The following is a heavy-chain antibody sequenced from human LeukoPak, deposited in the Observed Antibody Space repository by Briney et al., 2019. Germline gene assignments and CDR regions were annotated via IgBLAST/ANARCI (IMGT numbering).Heavy chain of an antibody. CDR2: ISSSSSTI. V-gene: IGHV3-48*04. D-gene: IGHD3-10*01. CDR1: GFTFSSYS. Sequence: GGSLRLSCAASGFTFSSYSMNWVRQAPGKGLEWVSYISSSSSTIYYADSLKGRFTISRDNAKNSLYLQMNSLRAEDTAVYYCAKDGGVRGPDYYYYMDVWGKGTTVTISS. CDR3: AKDGGVRGPDYYYYMDV. J-gene: IGHJ6*03.